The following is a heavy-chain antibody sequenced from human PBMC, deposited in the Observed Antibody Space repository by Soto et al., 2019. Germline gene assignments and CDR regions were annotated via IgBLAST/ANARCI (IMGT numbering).Heavy chain of an antibody. CDR3: VRGDNWNDEASDY. V-gene: IGHV3-33*01. Sequence: QVQLVESGGGVVQPGRSLRLSCAASGFMFSNHGMHWVRQAPGKGLEWVAVIWADGNNRYYADSVKGRFTMSRDNSKNTVYLQMNSLRAEDTAVYYCVRGDNWNDEASDYWGQGILVTVSS. CDR1: GFMFSNHG. CDR2: IWADGNNR. D-gene: IGHD1-1*01. J-gene: IGHJ4*02.